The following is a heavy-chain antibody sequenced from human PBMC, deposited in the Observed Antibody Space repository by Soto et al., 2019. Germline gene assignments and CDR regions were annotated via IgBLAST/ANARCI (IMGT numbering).Heavy chain of an antibody. CDR3: ARDVSYDGSGWANWFDP. V-gene: IGHV4-31*03. Sequence: QVQLQESGPGLVKPSQTLSLTCSVSGGSVNSGDYYWSWIRQHPGKGLEGIGYIHYSGNTYYNPSLKSRVTISLDTSKNQFSLKLNSVTAADTAVYFCARDVSYDGSGWANWFDPWGQGTLVTVSS. CDR2: IHYSGNT. CDR1: GGSVNSGDYY. D-gene: IGHD3-22*01. J-gene: IGHJ5*02.